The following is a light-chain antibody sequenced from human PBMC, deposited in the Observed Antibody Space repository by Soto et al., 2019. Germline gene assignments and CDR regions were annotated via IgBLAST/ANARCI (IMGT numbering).Light chain of an antibody. Sequence: QSVLTQPASVSGSPGQSITISCTGTSSDVGGYDYVSWYQHHPGKSPKLTIYEVSNRPSGDSNRFSGSKSGNTASLTISGLQAEDEAEYYCSSYASSSTDVSGTGTKVTV. J-gene: IGLJ1*01. V-gene: IGLV2-14*01. CDR1: SSDVGGYDY. CDR3: SSYASSSTDV. CDR2: EVS.